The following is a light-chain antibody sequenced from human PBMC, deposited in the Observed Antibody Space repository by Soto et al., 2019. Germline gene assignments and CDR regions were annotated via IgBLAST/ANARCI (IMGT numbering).Light chain of an antibody. CDR1: NIGSKN. CDR3: QVWDSSTDV. CDR2: RDS. V-gene: IGLV3-9*01. Sequence: SYELTQPLSVSVALGQTARITCGGNNIGSKNVHWYQQKPGQAPVLVIYRDSNRPSGIPERFSGSNSGNTATLTISRAQAGDEADYYCQVWDSSTDVCGTGTKLTVL. J-gene: IGLJ1*01.